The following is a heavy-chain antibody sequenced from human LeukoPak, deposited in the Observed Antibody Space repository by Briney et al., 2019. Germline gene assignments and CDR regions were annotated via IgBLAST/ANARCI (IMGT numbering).Heavy chain of an antibody. CDR2: ISAYNGNT. CDR1: GGTFSSYA. CDR3: ARDHADIVVVVAATVADAFDI. J-gene: IGHJ3*02. Sequence: ASVKVSCKASGGTFSSYAISWVRQAPGQGLEWMGWISAYNGNTNYAQKLQGRVTMTTDTSTSTAYMELRSLRSDDTAVYYCARDHADIVVVVAATVADAFDIWGQGTMVTVSS. V-gene: IGHV1-18*01. D-gene: IGHD2-15*01.